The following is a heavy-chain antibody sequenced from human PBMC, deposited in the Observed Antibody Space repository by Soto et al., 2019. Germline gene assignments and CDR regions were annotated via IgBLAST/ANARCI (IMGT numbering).Heavy chain of an antibody. CDR2: IYVTGAV. CDR3: ARLRIATNNYKWFDP. V-gene: IGHV4-31*03. Sequence: TLSHTSHVACAALDNGDSYLRWNRKVPGKGLEWIGHIYVTGAVDYNPSLRDRITISQDTSERQFSLNLRLVTAADTAVYYCARLRIATNNYKWFDPWGQGTLV. D-gene: IGHD2-21*01. CDR1: CAALDNGDSY. J-gene: IGHJ5*02.